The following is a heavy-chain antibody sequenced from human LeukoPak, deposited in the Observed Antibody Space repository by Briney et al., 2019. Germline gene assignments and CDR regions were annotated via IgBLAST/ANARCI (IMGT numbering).Heavy chain of an antibody. V-gene: IGHV3-74*01. Sequence: GGSLRLSCAASGFTFSSYWMHWVRQAPGKGLVWVSRINSDGSSTSYADSVKGRFTISRDNAKNTLYLQMNSLRAEDTAVYYCARDRRARDGDYGGNQVSWFNPWGQGTLVTVSS. D-gene: IGHD4-23*01. CDR3: ARDRRARDGDYGGNQVSWFNP. CDR2: INSDGSST. CDR1: GFTFSSYW. J-gene: IGHJ5*02.